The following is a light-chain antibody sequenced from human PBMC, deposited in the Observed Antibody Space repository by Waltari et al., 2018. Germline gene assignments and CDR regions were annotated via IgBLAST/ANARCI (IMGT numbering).Light chain of an antibody. J-gene: IGLJ3*02. CDR2: NND. CDR1: SSNIGSNA. V-gene: IGLV1-44*01. CDR3: AAWDNSLNGV. Sequence: QSVLTQPPSASGTPGQRVTISCSGGSSNIGSNAVIWYQQLPGAAPKLLIYNNDQRPSGVPDRFSGSKAGTSASLAISGLQSEDEADYYCAAWDNSLNGVFGGGTKLTVL.